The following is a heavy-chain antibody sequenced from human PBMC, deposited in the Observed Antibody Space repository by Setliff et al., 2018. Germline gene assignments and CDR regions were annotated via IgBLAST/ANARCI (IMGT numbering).Heavy chain of an antibody. CDR1: GFTFSSLW. D-gene: IGHD3-3*01. V-gene: IGHV3-7*01. Sequence: PGGSLRLSCTASGFTFSSLWMSWVRQAPGKGLEWVANINQGGSDQFYVESVKDRFTISRDNAKNSLYLQMNSLRVEDTAVYYCARDVFDFRTGQAGPWGQGTLVTVSS. CDR3: ARDVFDFRTGQAGP. J-gene: IGHJ5*02. CDR2: INQGGSDQ.